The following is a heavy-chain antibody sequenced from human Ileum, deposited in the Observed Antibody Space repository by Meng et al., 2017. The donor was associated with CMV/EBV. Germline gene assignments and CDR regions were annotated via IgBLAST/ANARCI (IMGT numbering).Heavy chain of an antibody. J-gene: IGHJ4*02. CDR3: ADPPAGL. CDR2: IFHSGAS. CDR1: GGSLIGTNW. Sequence: QMQLQESGPVRVRPSGTLSLTCVVSGGSLIGTNWWNWVRQPPGGGLEWIGEIFHSGASNYNPSLKSRATISIDDSKNQFSLRLTSVTVADTAVYFCADPPAGLWGQGVLVTVSS. V-gene: IGHV4-4*02. D-gene: IGHD3-16*01.